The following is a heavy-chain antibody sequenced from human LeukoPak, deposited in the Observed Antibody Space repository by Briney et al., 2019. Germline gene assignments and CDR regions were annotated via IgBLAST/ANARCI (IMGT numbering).Heavy chain of an antibody. CDR3: AIDPFAGDY. J-gene: IGHJ4*02. CDR2: INSDGSFT. V-gene: IGHV3-74*01. CDR1: GFTFSSYW. D-gene: IGHD3-3*01. Sequence: GSLRLSCAASGFTFSSYWMHWVRQAPGKGLVWVSRINSDGSFTNYADSVKGRFTISRDNAKNSLYLQMNSLRDEDTAVYYCAIDPFAGDYWGQGTLVTVFS.